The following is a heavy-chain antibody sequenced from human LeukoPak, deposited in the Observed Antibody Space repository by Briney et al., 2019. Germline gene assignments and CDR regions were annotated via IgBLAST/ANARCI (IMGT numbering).Heavy chain of an antibody. CDR1: GYIFTVYY. CDR2: INPHNGAT. V-gene: IGHV1-2*02. J-gene: IGHJ4*02. Sequence: APVKVSCKASGYIFTVYYMHWLRQAPGQGLEWMGWINPHNGATGYAHKLQGRVTMTRDTSINTAYMELSGLTSDDTAVYFCARVDKQLAVDYWGQGTLVTVSS. D-gene: IGHD6-6*01. CDR3: ARVDKQLAVDY.